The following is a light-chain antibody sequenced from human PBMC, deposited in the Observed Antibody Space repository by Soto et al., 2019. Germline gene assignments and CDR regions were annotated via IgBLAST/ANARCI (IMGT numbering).Light chain of an antibody. CDR3: AAWDDSLNGWV. CDR1: SSDIGDYNY. CDR2: EVN. Sequence: QSALTQPASVSGSPGQSITISCTGTSSDIGDYNYVSWYQQHPGKAPKLMIYEVNNRPSGVSNRFSASKSGNTASLTISGLQAEDEADYYCAAWDDSLNGWVFGGGTKVTVL. V-gene: IGLV2-14*01. J-gene: IGLJ3*02.